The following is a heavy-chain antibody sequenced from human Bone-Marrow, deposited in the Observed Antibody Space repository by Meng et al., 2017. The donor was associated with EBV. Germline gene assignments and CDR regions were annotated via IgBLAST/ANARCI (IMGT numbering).Heavy chain of an antibody. CDR1: GYTFTSYG. CDR2: ISAYNGNT. CDR3: ARINCSGGSCYSPLWY. Sequence: QVQLLQSEAELKKPGASVKVSCKASGYTFTSYGISWVRQAPGQGLEWMGWISAYNGNTNYAQKLQGRVTMTTDTSTSTAYMELRSLRSDDTAVYYCARINCSGGSCYSPLWYWGQGTLVTVSS. D-gene: IGHD2-15*01. J-gene: IGHJ4*02. V-gene: IGHV1-18*01.